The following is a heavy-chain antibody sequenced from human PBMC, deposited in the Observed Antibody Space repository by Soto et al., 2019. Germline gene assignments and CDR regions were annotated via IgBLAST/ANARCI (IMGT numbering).Heavy chain of an antibody. Sequence: QLQLQESGPGLVKPSETLSLTCTVSGGSISSSSYYWGWIRQPPGKGLEWIGSIYYSGSTYYNPSLKSRVTISVDTSKNQFYLKLSSVTAADTAVYYCARPHTEYDILTCAPLYYYMDVWGKGTTVTVSS. V-gene: IGHV4-39*01. D-gene: IGHD3-9*01. CDR2: IYYSGST. J-gene: IGHJ6*03. CDR3: ARPHTEYDILTCAPLYYYMDV. CDR1: GGSISSSSYY.